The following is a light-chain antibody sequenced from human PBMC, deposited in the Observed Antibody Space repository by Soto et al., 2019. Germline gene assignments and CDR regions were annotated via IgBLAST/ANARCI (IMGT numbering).Light chain of an antibody. CDR1: ISNIGTNY. V-gene: IGLV1-47*01. CDR3: AAWDDTVRSYV. Sequence: QSVLTQPPSVSRAPGQRVTISCSGGISNIGTNYVHWFQQLPGTAPKVLSNRDNQRPSGVPDRFSGSKSGTSASLAISGLRSEDEAEYYCAAWDDTVRSYVFGTGTKVTVL. CDR2: RDN. J-gene: IGLJ1*01.